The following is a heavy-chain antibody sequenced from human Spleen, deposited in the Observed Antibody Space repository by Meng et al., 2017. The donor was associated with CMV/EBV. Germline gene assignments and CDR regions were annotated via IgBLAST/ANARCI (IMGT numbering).Heavy chain of an antibody. V-gene: IGHV4-39*01. Sequence: GTYYWGWVRQPPGKGLEWIGSLFYRGNTYYTPSLKSRLTISVDTSKNQFFLRLTSVTAADTAVYFCASALGADDSDGYYYGLFDYWGQGTLVTVSS. CDR2: LFYRGNT. CDR1: GTYY. CDR3: ASALGADDSDGYYYGLFDY. D-gene: IGHD3-22*01. J-gene: IGHJ4*02.